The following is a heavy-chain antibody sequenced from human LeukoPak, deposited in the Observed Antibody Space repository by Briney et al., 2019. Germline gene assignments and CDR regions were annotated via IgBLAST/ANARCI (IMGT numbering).Heavy chain of an antibody. CDR2: IYYSGST. V-gene: IGHV4-31*03. CDR3: ARGIRVGMNRGYYDSSGYLTFDY. J-gene: IGHJ4*02. Sequence: SETLSLTCTVSGSSISSGGYYWSWIRQHPGKGLEWIGYIYYSGSTYYNPSLKSRVTISVDTSKNQFSLKLSSVTAADTAVYYCARGIRVGMNRGYYDSSGYLTFDYWGQGTLVTVSS. CDR1: GSSISSGGYY. D-gene: IGHD3-22*01.